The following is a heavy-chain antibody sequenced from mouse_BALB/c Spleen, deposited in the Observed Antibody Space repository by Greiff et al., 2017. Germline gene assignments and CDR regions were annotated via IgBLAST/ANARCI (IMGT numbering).Heavy chain of an antibody. V-gene: IGHV2-6-7*01. Sequence: QVQLQESGPGLVAPSQSLSITCTVSGFSLTGYGVNWVRQPPGKGLEWLGMIWGDGSTDYNSALKSRLSISKDNSKSQVFLKMNSLQADDTAIYYCARNHYAMDYWGQGTSVTVSS. CDR1: GFSLTGYG. CDR3: ARNHYAMDY. J-gene: IGHJ4*01. CDR2: IWGDGST.